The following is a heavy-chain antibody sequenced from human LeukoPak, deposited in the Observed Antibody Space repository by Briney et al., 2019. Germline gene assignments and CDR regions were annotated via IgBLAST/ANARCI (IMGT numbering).Heavy chain of an antibody. CDR1: GYTLTELS. CDR3: AGGQERYNWNRRTGDAFDI. Sequence: ASVKVSCKVSGYTLTELSMHWVRQAPGKGLEWMGGFDPEDGETIYAQKFQGRVTMTEDTSTDTAYMELSSLRSEDTAVYYCAGGQERYNWNRRTGDAFDIWGQGTMVTVSS. V-gene: IGHV1-24*01. CDR2: FDPEDGET. D-gene: IGHD1-20*01. J-gene: IGHJ3*02.